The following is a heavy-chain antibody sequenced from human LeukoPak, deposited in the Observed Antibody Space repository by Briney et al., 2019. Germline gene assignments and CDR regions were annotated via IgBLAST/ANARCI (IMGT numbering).Heavy chain of an antibody. Sequence: PGGSLRLSCAASGFTFSTYEMNWVRQAPGKGLEWVSYISSSGSTIYYADSVKGRFTISRDNSKNSLYLQMNSLRAEDTALYYCAKDIGLRRQGVGAFDIWGQGTMVTVSS. CDR3: AKDIGLRRQGVGAFDI. CDR2: ISSSGSTI. D-gene: IGHD4-17*01. V-gene: IGHV3-48*03. CDR1: GFTFSTYE. J-gene: IGHJ3*02.